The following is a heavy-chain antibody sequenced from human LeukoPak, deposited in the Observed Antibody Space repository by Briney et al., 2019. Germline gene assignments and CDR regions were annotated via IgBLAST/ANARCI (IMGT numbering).Heavy chain of an antibody. CDR3: LVVLVPPTSGSYYTFDY. CDR1: GFTFSGSA. V-gene: IGHV3-73*01. Sequence: GGSLRLSCAASGFTFSGSAMHWVRQASGKGLEWVGRIRSKANSYATAYAATVKGRFTISRDDSKNTAYLQMNSLKTEDTAVYYCLVVLVPPTSGSYYTFDYWGQGTLVTVSS. CDR2: IRSKANSYAT. J-gene: IGHJ4*02. D-gene: IGHD3-10*01.